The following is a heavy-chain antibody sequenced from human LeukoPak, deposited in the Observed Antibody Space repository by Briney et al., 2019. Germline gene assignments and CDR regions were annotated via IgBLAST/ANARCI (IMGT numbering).Heavy chain of an antibody. CDR1: GYTFTSYA. CDR3: ARESGPILGLWSTVDY. Sequence: GASVKVSCKASGYTFTSYAMNWVRQAPGQGLEWMGWINTNTGNLTYAQGFTGRFVFSLDTSVSTAYLQISSLKAEDTAIYYCARESGPILGLWSTVDYWGQGTLVTVSS. J-gene: IGHJ4*02. CDR2: INTNTGNL. D-gene: IGHD5-18*01. V-gene: IGHV7-4-1*02.